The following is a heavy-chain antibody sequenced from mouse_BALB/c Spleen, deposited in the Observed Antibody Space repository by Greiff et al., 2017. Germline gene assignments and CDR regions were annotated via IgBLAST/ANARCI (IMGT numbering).Heavy chain of an antibody. J-gene: IGHJ1*01. D-gene: IGHD1-3*01. V-gene: IGHV1-7*01. CDR2: INPSTGYT. CDR1: GYTFTSYW. CDR3: ARSGYYGYFDV. Sequence: VQLVESGAELAKPGASVKMSCKASGYTFTSYWMHWVKQRPGQGLEWIGYINPSTGYTEYNQKFKDKATLTADKSSSTAYMQLSSLTSEDSAVYYCARSGYYGYFDVWGAGTTVTVSS.